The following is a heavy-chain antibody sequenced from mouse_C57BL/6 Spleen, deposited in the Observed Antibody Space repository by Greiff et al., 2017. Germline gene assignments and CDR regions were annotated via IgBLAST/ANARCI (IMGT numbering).Heavy chain of an antibody. CDR1: GYTFTSYW. V-gene: IGHV1-52*01. CDR3: ARLGYDGAMDY. D-gene: IGHD2-2*01. J-gene: IGHJ4*01. Sequence: QVQLQQPGAELVRPGSSVKLSCKASGYTFTSYWMHWVKQRPIQGLEWIGNIDPSDSETHYNQKFKDKATLTVDKASSTAYMQLSSLTSEDSAVYYCARLGYDGAMDYWGQGTSVTVSS. CDR2: IDPSDSET.